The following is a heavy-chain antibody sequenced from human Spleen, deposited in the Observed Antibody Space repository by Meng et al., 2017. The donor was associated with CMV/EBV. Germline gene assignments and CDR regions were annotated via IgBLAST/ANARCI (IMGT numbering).Heavy chain of an antibody. CDR2: INQDGSEK. CDR1: EFTFSGYW. V-gene: IGHV3-7*01. J-gene: IGHJ6*02. D-gene: IGHD3-3*01. CDR3: ARDTNANYNFWSGGSRAYAMDV. Sequence: GESLKISCAASEFTFSGYWMSWVRQAPGKGLEWVANINQDGSEKYYVDSVKGRFTISRDNAKSSLYLQMNSLRAEDAAVYYCARDTNANYNFWSGGSRAYAMDVWGQGTTVTVSS.